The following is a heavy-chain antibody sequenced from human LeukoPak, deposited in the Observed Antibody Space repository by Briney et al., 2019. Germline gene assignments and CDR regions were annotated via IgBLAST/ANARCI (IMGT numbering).Heavy chain of an antibody. CDR1: GFTFSSYD. J-gene: IGHJ5*02. CDR2: ISYDGSNK. Sequence: GGSLRLSCAASGFTFSSYDMHWVRQAPGKGLEWVTVISYDGSNKYYGDSVKGRFTISRDNSKNTLYLKMNSLKAEDTAVYYCTVPQSGGNWFDPWGPGTQVTVSS. CDR3: TVPQSGGNWFDP. D-gene: IGHD3-16*01. V-gene: IGHV3-30*03.